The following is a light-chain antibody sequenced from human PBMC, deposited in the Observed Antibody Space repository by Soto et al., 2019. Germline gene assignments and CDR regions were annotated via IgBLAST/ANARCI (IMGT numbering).Light chain of an antibody. Sequence: EIVLAQSPGTLSLSPGDEATLSCGASQSVSNSYLAWYQQKPGQAPRLLIYGASSRATDIPDRFSGSGSGTDFTLTISRLEPEDFGMYSCQQYGRSPFTFGQGTRLEI. CDR2: GAS. CDR1: QSVSNSY. CDR3: QQYGRSPFT. J-gene: IGKJ5*01. V-gene: IGKV3-20*01.